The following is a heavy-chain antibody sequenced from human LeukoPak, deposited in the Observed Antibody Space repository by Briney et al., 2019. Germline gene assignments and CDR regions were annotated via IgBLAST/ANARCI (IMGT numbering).Heavy chain of an antibody. J-gene: IGHJ4*02. V-gene: IGHV4-59*08. CDR3: ARLTVVSMFDY. CDR2: IYYSGST. D-gene: IGHD3-16*01. Sequence: SETLSLTCTVSGGSISSYYWSWIRQPPGKGLEWIGYIYYSGSTNYNPSLKSRVTISVDTSKNQFSLKLSSVTAADKAVYYCARLTVVSMFDYWGQGTLVTVSS. CDR1: GGSISSYY.